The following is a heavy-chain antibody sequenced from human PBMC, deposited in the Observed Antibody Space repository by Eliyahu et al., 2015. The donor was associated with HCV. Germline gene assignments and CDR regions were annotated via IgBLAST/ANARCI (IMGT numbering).Heavy chain of an antibody. CDR2: IHYSGMT. CDR1: GGSITTYS. Sequence: QVQLQESGPGLVKPSETLSLTCTVSGGSITTYSWSWIRQPPGKGLEWIGYIHYSGMTNYNPSLKSRVTISVDTSKNQFSLKLTSVTAADTAVYYCASGGGGIAVAGTGGWFDPWGQGTLVTVSS. V-gene: IGHV4-59*01. CDR3: ASGGGGIAVAGTGGWFDP. D-gene: IGHD6-19*01. J-gene: IGHJ5*02.